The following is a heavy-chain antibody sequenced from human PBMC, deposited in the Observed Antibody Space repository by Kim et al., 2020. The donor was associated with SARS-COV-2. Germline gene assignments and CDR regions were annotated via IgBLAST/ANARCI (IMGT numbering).Heavy chain of an antibody. V-gene: IGHV3-30*18. Sequence: GGSLRLSCAASGFSFKNYGMHWVRQAPGKGLEWVAVISYDGSNKYYADSVKGRFTISRDNTKNTLYLQMNSLRPEDTAVYFCAEEEWEVFGGPVYWGQGSLVTVSS. CDR2: ISYDGSNK. CDR3: AEEEWEVFGGPVY. CDR1: GFSFKNYG. J-gene: IGHJ4*02. D-gene: IGHD3-3*01.